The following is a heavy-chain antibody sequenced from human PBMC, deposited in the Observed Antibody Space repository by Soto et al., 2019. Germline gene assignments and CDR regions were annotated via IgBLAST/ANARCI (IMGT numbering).Heavy chain of an antibody. CDR3: STRAYDTNGYYRFDP. D-gene: IGHD3-22*01. V-gene: IGHV4-34*01. CDR1: GGSFSGHS. CDR2: INHSGRV. Sequence: ETLSLTCAVYGGSFSGHSWTWIRQSPGKGLEWIGDINHSGRVNYSPSLKSRVTISLDTSKNQFSLTLSAVTAADTAMYYCSTRAYDTNGYYRFDPWGQGTLVTVSS. J-gene: IGHJ5*01.